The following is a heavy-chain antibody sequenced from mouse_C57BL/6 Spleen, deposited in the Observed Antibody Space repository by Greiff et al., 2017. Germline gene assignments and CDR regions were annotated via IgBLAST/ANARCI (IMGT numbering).Heavy chain of an antibody. CDR3: ASSGLAWFAY. CDR1: GYTFTSYW. V-gene: IGHV1-69*01. J-gene: IGHJ3*01. Sequence: QVQLQQPGAELVMPGASVKLSCKASGYTFTSYWMHWVQQRPGQGLEWIGEIDHADSYTNYNQKFKGKSTLTVDKSSSTAYMQLSSLTSEDSACYYVASSGLAWFAYWGQGTLATVSA. CDR2: IDHADSYT.